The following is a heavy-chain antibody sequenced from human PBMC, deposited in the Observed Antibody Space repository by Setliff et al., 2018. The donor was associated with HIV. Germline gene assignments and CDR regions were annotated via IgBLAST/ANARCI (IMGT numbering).Heavy chain of an antibody. CDR2: INTNTGNP. J-gene: IGHJ4*02. Sequence: ASVKVSCKASGYSFTSYAISWVRQAPGQGLEWMGWINTNTGNPTYAQGFTGRFVFSLDTSVSTAYLQISSLKAEDTAVYYCARDLHGPLVEDRALIDYWGQGTLVTVSS. CDR1: GYSFTSYA. CDR3: ARDLHGPLVEDRALIDY. D-gene: IGHD2-15*01. V-gene: IGHV7-4-1*02.